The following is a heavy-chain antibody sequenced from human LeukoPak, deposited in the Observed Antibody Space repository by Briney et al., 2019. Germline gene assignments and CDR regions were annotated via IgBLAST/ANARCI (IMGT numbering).Heavy chain of an antibody. J-gene: IGHJ4*02. CDR2: IYDSGST. Sequence: PSETLTLTCTVSGGSISSYCWSWIRQPPGKGLEWIGYIYDSGSTNYNASLKSRVTISIDTSKNQFSLKLSSVTAADTAVYYCARYMYYYDSSGYYSPYDYWGQGTLVTVSS. D-gene: IGHD3-22*01. CDR1: GGSISSYC. CDR3: ARYMYYYDSSGYYSPYDY. V-gene: IGHV4-59*01.